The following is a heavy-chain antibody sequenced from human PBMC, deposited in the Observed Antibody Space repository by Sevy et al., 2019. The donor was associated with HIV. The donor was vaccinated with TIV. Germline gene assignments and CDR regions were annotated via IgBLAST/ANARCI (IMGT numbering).Heavy chain of an antibody. CDR1: GFTFRSYS. V-gene: IGHV3-21*01. J-gene: IGHJ6*02. Sequence: GGSLRLSCAASGFTFRSYSMNWVRQAPGKGLEWVSSISDSSNYIYYGESVKGRFTISRDNAKKSLFLQMNSLRAEDTAVYYCARDMTIXXXVVXXXXWGXGTTVTVSS. CDR2: ISDSSNYI. CDR3: ARDMTIXXXVVXXXX.